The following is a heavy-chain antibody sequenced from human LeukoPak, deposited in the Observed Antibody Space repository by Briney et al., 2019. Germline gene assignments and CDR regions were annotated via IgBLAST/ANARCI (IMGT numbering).Heavy chain of an antibody. CDR3: AKAASSSSWGLFDY. CDR1: GFTFSSYS. V-gene: IGHV3-48*04. Sequence: GGSLRLSCAASGFTFSSYSMNWVRQAPGKGLEWVSYISSSSSTIYYADSVKGRFTISRDNAKNSLYLHMNSLRAEDTAVYYCAKAASSSSWGLFDYWGQGTLVTVSS. J-gene: IGHJ4*02. D-gene: IGHD6-6*01. CDR2: ISSSSSTI.